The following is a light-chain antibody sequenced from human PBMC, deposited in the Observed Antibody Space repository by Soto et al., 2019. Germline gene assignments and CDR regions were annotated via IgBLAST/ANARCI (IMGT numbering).Light chain of an antibody. CDR1: SSDVGGYNY. V-gene: IGLV2-11*01. CDR2: DVS. J-gene: IGLJ1*01. CDR3: CSYAGSYTYV. Sequence: LRLTRYVCGSPGQPVTISCTGTSSDVGGYNYVSWYQQHPGKAPKLMIYDVSRRPAGVPDRFSGSKSGNTASLTISGLQAEDEADYYCCSYAGSYTYVFGTGTKVTVL.